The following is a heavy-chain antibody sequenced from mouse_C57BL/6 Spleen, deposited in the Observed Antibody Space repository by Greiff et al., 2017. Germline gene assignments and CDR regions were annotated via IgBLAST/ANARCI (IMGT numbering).Heavy chain of an antibody. CDR2: INPNYGTT. J-gene: IGHJ4*01. V-gene: IGHV1-39*01. Sequence: EVQLQQSGPELVKPGASVKISCKASGYSFTDYNMNWVKQSHGKSLEWIGVINPNYGTTSYHQKFKGKATLTVDQSSSTAYMQLNSLTTEDSAVYYCAHYCDYDADHYYAMDYWGQGTSVTVSS. D-gene: IGHD2-4*01. CDR1: GYSFTDYN. CDR3: AHYCDYDADHYYAMDY.